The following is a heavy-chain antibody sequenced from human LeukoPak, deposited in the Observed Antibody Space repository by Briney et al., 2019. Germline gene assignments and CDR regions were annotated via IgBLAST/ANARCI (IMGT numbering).Heavy chain of an antibody. Sequence: RPSETLSLTCAVYDESFSGYFWTWIRQPPGKGLEWIGEINHRGSTNYNPSLKSRVTISVDTSKNQVSLKLNSVTAADTAVYYCARGHIVVVVATTRSDAFDMWGQGTMVTVSS. CDR1: DESFSGYF. CDR3: ARGHIVVVVATTRSDAFDM. CDR2: INHRGST. V-gene: IGHV4-34*01. J-gene: IGHJ3*02. D-gene: IGHD2-15*01.